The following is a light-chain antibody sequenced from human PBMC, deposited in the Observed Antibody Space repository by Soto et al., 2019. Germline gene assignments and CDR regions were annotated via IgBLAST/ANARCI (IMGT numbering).Light chain of an antibody. V-gene: IGKV3D-15*01. CDR2: GAS. J-gene: IGKJ5*01. CDR3: QQYNNWPLT. CDR1: QSVSSN. Sequence: EIVMTQSPATLSVSPWQRATLSCRASQSVSSNLAWHQQRPGQAPRLLIYGASTRATGVPARFSGGGSGTEFTLTITSLQSEDFAVYWCQQYNNWPLTFGPGTRLENK.